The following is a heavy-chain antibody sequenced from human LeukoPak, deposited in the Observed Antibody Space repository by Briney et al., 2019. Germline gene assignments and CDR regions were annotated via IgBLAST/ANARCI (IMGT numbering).Heavy chain of an antibody. V-gene: IGHV3-23*01. CDR2: ISGSGGST. D-gene: IGHD5-12*01. Sequence: PGGSLRLSCAASGFTFSSYAMSWVRQTPGKGLEWVSAISGSGGSTYYADSVKGRFTISRDNSKNTLYLQMNSLRAEDTAVYYCAKGQWLDYYFDYWGQGTLVTVSS. CDR1: GFTFSSYA. J-gene: IGHJ4*02. CDR3: AKGQWLDYYFDY.